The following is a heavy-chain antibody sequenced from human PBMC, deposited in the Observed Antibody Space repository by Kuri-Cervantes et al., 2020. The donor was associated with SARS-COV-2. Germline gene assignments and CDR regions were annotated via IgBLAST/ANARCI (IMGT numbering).Heavy chain of an antibody. CDR2: ISTYNRNT. Sequence: ASVKVSCKASGYTFTSYGINWVRQAPGQGLEWMGWISTYNRNTHYAQKLQGRVTMTTDTSTSTAYMELRNLRSDDSAVYYCARHITMVRGGIGYYYYGMEVWGQGTTVTVSS. V-gene: IGHV1-18*01. CDR1: GYTFTSYG. J-gene: IGHJ6*02. CDR3: ARHITMVRGGIGYYYYGMEV. D-gene: IGHD3-10*01.